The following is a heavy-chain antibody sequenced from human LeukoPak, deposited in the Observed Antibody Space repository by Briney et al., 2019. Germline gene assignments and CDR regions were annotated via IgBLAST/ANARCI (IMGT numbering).Heavy chain of an antibody. CDR1: GGSISSGDYY. CDR3: ARAPAGAGNPNFDY. J-gene: IGHJ4*02. D-gene: IGHD6-13*01. CDR2: IYYSGST. V-gene: IGHV4-30-4*01. Sequence: SETLSLTCTVSGGSISSGDYYWSWIRQPPGKGLVWIGYIYYSGSTYYNPSLKSRVTISVDTSKNQFSLKLSSVTAADTAVYYCARAPAGAGNPNFDYWGQGTLVTVSS.